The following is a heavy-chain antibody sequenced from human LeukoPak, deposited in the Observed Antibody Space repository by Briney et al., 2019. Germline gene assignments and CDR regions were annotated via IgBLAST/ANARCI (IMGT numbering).Heavy chain of an antibody. D-gene: IGHD3-22*01. CDR2: IYYSGST. Sequence: SETLSLTCTVSGGSISSGDYYWSWIRQPPGKGLEWIGYIYYSGSTNYNPSLKSRVTISVDTSKNQFSLELSSVTAADTAVYYCARRTYYYDSSASGYYYGMDVWGQGTTVTDSS. CDR1: GGSISSGDYY. J-gene: IGHJ6*02. V-gene: IGHV4-30-4*08. CDR3: ARRTYYYDSSASGYYYGMDV.